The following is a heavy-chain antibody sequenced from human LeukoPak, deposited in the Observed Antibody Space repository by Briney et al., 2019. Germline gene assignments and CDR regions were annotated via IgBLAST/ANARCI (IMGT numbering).Heavy chain of an antibody. J-gene: IGHJ4*02. CDR3: ARADCTNGVCYIGNFDY. CDR2: ISAYNGNT. CDR1: DYTFTNYG. V-gene: IGHV1-18*01. Sequence: ASVKVSCKTSDYTFTNYGITWVRQAPGQGLEWMGWISAYNGNTNYVQKLQGRVTMTTDTSTSTAYMELRSLRSDDTAVYYCARADCTNGVCYIGNFDYWGQGTLVTVSS. D-gene: IGHD2-8*01.